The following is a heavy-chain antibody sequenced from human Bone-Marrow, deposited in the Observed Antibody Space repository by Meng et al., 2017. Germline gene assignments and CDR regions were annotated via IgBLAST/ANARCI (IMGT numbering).Heavy chain of an antibody. CDR3: ARVGSRSEDY. J-gene: IGHJ4*02. CDR2: INHSGST. D-gene: IGHD2-2*01. V-gene: IGHV4-34*01. Sequence: QVQLQQWGAGPLKPSETLSLTCAVYGGSFSGYYWSWIRQPPGKGLEWIGEINHSGSTNYNPSLKSRVTISVDTSKNQFSLKLSSVTAADTAVYYCARVGSRSEDYWGQGTLVTVSS. CDR1: GGSFSGYY.